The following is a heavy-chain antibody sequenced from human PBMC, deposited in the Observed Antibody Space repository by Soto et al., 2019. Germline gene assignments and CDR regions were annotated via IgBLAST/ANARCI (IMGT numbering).Heavy chain of an antibody. Sequence: SETLSLTCAVYGGSFSGYYWSWIRQPPGKGLEWIGEINHSGSTNYNPSLKSRVTISVDTSKNQFSLKLSSVTAADTAVYYCARTGPTRYYYYYYMDVWGKGTTVTVSS. CDR1: GGSFSGYY. CDR2: INHSGST. J-gene: IGHJ6*03. V-gene: IGHV4-34*01. D-gene: IGHD3-9*01. CDR3: ARTGPTRYYYYYYMDV.